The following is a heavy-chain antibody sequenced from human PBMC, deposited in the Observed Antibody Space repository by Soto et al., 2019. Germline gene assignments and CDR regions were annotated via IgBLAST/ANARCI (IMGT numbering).Heavy chain of an antibody. D-gene: IGHD3-10*01. V-gene: IGHV4-31*03. CDR1: GGSISSGGYY. CDR3: ARVFGFGGMDV. CDR2: IYYSGST. J-gene: IGHJ6*02. Sequence: QVQLQESGPGLVKPSQTLSLTCTVSGGSISSGGYYWSWIRQHPVKGLEWIGYIYYSGSTYYNPSLKSRVTISVDTSKIQCSLKLSSVTAADTAVYYCARVFGFGGMDVWGQGTTVTVSS.